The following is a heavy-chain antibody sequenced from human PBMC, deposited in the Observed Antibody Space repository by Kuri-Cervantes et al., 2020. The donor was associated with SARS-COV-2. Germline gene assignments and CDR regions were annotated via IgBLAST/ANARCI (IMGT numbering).Heavy chain of an antibody. Sequence: GESLKISCAASGFTFSSYGMHWVRQAPGKGLEWVAFIRYDGSNKYYADSVKGRFTISRDNSKNTLYLQMNRLMAEDTAVYYCARDPSGQLGNYYYYYYMDVWGKGTTVTVSS. J-gene: IGHJ6*03. CDR1: GFTFSSYG. CDR3: ARDPSGQLGNYYYYYYMDV. V-gene: IGHV3-30*02. CDR2: IRYDGSNK. D-gene: IGHD6-13*01.